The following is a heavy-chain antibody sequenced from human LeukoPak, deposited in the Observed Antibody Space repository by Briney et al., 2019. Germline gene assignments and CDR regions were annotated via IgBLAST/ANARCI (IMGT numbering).Heavy chain of an antibody. V-gene: IGHV3-23*01. Sequence: GGSLRLSCAVSGITLSNYGMSWVRQAPGRGLEWVAGISDSGGSTNYADSVKGRFTISRNNPKNTLYLQMNSLRAEDTAVYFCAKRGVVIRVILVGFHKEAYYFDSWGQGALVTVSS. D-gene: IGHD3-22*01. CDR3: AKRGVVIRVILVGFHKEAYYFDS. CDR2: ISDSGGST. CDR1: GITLSNYG. J-gene: IGHJ4*02.